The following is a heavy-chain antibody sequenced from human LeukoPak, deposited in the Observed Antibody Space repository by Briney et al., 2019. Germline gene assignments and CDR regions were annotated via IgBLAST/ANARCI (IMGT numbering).Heavy chain of an antibody. J-gene: IGHJ3*02. D-gene: IGHD3-9*01. CDR2: IYYSGST. Sequence: TETLSLTCTVSGGSISSYYWSWIRQPPGKGLEWIGYIYYSGSTNYNRSLKSRVTISVDTSKNRFSLKLSSVTAADTAVYYCASSMTRAYYDILTGYYHGSSEDAFDIWGQGTMVTVSS. CDR1: GGSISSYY. V-gene: IGHV4-59*01. CDR3: ASSMTRAYYDILTGYYHGSSEDAFDI.